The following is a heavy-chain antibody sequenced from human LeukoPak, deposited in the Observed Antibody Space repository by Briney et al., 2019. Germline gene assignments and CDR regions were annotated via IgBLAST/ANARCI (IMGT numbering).Heavy chain of an antibody. Sequence: RSGGPLRLSCAASGFTFSNYAMNWVRQAPGKGLEWVSAISGSGGDTYYADSVKGRFTISRDNSKNTLYLQMNSLRAEDTAVYYCRYFLPHFDYWGQGTLVTVSS. CDR1: GFTFSNYA. J-gene: IGHJ4*02. CDR2: ISGSGGDT. V-gene: IGHV3-23*01. D-gene: IGHD2/OR15-2a*01. CDR3: RYFLPHFDY.